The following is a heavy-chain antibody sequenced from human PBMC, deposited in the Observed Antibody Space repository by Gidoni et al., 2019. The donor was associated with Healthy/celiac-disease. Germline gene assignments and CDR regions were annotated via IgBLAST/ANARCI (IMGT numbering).Heavy chain of an antibody. CDR1: GGSVSSGSYY. J-gene: IGHJ5*02. CDR2: IYYSGST. Sequence: QVQLQESGPGLVKPSETLSLTCTVSGGSVSSGSYYWSWIRQPPGKGLEWIGYIYYSGSTNYNSSLKSRVTISVDTSKNQFSLKLSSVTAADTAVYYCARDGSEFAPGEQQLVRHYNWFDPWGQGTLVTVSS. V-gene: IGHV4-61*01. D-gene: IGHD6-13*01. CDR3: ARDGSEFAPGEQQLVRHYNWFDP.